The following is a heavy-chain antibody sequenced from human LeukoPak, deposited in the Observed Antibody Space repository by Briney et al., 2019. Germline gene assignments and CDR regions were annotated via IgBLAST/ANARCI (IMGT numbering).Heavy chain of an antibody. CDR2: ISYDGSNK. CDR1: GFTFSSYA. V-gene: IGHV3-30*04. CDR3: AIQGGDGDLDY. Sequence: PGRSLRLSCAASGFTFSSYAMHSVRQAPGKGLEWVAVISYDGSNKYYADSVKGRFTISRDNSKHTLYLQMNSLRAEDTAVYYCAIQGGDGDLDYWGQGTLVTVSS. J-gene: IGHJ4*02. D-gene: IGHD2-21*02.